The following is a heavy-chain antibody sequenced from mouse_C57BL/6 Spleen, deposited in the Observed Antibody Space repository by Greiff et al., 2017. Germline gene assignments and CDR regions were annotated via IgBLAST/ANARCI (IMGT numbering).Heavy chain of an antibody. V-gene: IGHV1-81*01. Sequence: QVQLQQSGAELARPGASVKLSCKASGYTFTSYGISWVKQRTGQGLEWIGEIYPRSGNTYYNEKFKGKATLTADKSSSTAYMELRSLTSEDSAVXFCARGGIYRVDYAMDYWGQGTSVTVSS. CDR3: ARGGIYRVDYAMDY. CDR2: IYPRSGNT. J-gene: IGHJ4*01. CDR1: GYTFTSYG. D-gene: IGHD2-1*01.